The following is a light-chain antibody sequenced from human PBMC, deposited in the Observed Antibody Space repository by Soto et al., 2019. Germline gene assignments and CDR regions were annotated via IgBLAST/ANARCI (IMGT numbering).Light chain of an antibody. CDR2: GAS. Sequence: EIVLTQSPGTLSLSPGAVAPLSCRASEGLTNSYLAWYQQKPGQAPSLLIYGASSRATGIPDRFSGSGSGTEFTLTVDRLEPEDFAVYYCHQYGSSPQTFGRGTKVDIK. J-gene: IGKJ1*01. CDR3: HQYGSSPQT. CDR1: EGLTNSY. V-gene: IGKV3-20*01.